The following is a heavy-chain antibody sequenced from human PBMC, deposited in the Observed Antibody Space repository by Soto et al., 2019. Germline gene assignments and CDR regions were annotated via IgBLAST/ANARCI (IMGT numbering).Heavy chain of an antibody. Sequence: EVQLLGSGGGLVQPGGSLRLSCAASGLNFRSYAMSWVRQAPGKGLECVSAISGSGGSTYYADSVKGRFTIFRDNSKNTLYLQMNSLRSEDTAVYYCAKLVWGAAMAGWGAFDYWGQGTLVTVSS. J-gene: IGHJ4*02. V-gene: IGHV3-23*01. CDR3: AKLVWGAAMAGWGAFDY. D-gene: IGHD3-16*01. CDR1: GLNFRSYA. CDR2: ISGSGGST.